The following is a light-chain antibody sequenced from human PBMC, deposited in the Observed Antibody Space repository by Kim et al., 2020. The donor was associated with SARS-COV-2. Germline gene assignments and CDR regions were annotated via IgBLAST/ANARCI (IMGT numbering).Light chain of an antibody. CDR2: EVI. Sequence: GQSVTFSCTGTSSDFGGFNYVSWYQQHPGKAPNLIIYEVIKRPSGVPDRFSGSKSGNTASLTVSGLQAEDEADYYCTTHGGYNYVFGTGTKVTVL. CDR1: SSDFGGFNY. V-gene: IGLV2-8*01. J-gene: IGLJ1*01. CDR3: TTHGGYNYV.